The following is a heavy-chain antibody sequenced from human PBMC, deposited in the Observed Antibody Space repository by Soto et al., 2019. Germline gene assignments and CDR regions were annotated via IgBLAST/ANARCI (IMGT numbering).Heavy chain of an antibody. J-gene: IGHJ4*02. CDR1: GFTFSSYS. D-gene: IGHD6-19*01. CDR2: ISSSSSYI. V-gene: IGHV3-21*01. CDR3: ASETESIAVAGIYYFDY. Sequence: GGSLRLSCAASGFTFSSYSMNWVRQAPGKGLEWVSSISSSSSYIYYADSVKGRLTISRDNAKNSLYLQMNSLRAEDTAVYYCASETESIAVAGIYYFDYWGQGTLVTVSS.